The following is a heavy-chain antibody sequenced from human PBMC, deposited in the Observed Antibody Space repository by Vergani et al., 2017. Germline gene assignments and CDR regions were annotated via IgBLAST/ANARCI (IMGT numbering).Heavy chain of an antibody. CDR1: GGSFSTGGQS. CDR2: FYTSGAT. J-gene: IGHJ4*02. CDR3: ARDLGRGSSGGSCYSAT. D-gene: IGHD2-15*01. V-gene: IGHV4-61*02. Sequence: QVQMQESGPGLVKPSQTLSLTCTVSGGSFSTGGQSWTWLRQSAGKGLDWIGRFYTSGATNYNPPLGSPALMSVDASKNQFSLKRSSVTAADTAVYYCARDLGRGSSGGSCYSATWGQGTLVTVSS.